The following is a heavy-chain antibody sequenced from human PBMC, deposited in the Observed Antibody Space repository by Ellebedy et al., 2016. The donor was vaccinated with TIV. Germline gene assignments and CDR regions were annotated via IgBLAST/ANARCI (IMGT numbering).Heavy chain of an antibody. J-gene: IGHJ2*01. CDR2: ISSSSSYL. D-gene: IGHD3-22*01. CDR3: VRDVYYYDNTGGYYYVPWYFDL. Sequence: PGGSLRLSCAASGFTFSTYSMNWVRQAPGKGLEWVSSISSSSSYLYYADSLKGRFAISRDNGKNSLYLQMSSLRAEDTAVYYCVRDVYYYDNTGGYYYVPWYFDLWGRGTLVTVSS. V-gene: IGHV3-21*01. CDR1: GFTFSTYS.